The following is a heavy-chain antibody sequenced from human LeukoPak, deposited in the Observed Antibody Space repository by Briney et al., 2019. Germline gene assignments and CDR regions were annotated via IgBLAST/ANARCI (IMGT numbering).Heavy chain of an antibody. D-gene: IGHD3-10*01. J-gene: IGHJ4*02. CDR1: GFAFNNAW. CDR2: IKRKSDGGTP. CDR3: AKDSLSGSENYGILDY. V-gene: IGHV3-15*01. Sequence: GGSLRLSCAASGFAFNNAWMSWVRQAPGKGLEWVGRIKRKSDGGTPDYAAPVEGRFTTSRDDSKNTLYLQINSLRAEDTAVYYCAKDSLSGSENYGILDYWGQGTLVTVSS.